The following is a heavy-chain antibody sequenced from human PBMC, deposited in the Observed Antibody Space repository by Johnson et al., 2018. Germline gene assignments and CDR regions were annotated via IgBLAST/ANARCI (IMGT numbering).Heavy chain of an antibody. Sequence: VQLVESGGGVVQPGRSLRLSCAASGFTFSSYGMHWVRQAPGKGLEWVAVIWYDGSNKYYADSVKGRFTISRDNSKNTLYLQMNSLRAEDTAVYYCARDQCSSTSCYITYYYGMDVWGQGTTVTVSS. V-gene: IGHV3-33*01. CDR1: GFTFSSYG. J-gene: IGHJ6*02. D-gene: IGHD2-2*02. CDR2: IWYDGSNK. CDR3: ARDQCSSTSCYITYYYGMDV.